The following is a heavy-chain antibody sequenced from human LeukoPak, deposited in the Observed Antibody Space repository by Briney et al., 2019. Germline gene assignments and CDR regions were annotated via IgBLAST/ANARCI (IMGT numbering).Heavy chain of an antibody. CDR1: GYIFTSYG. Sequence: ASVTVSCKASGYIFTSYGISWVRQAPGQGLEWMGWISVHNGYTRYAQKLQGRVTMTTDTSTSTAYMDLRSLRSDDTAVYYCARDMRHYRNYDSTGYYFNFEYWGQGTLVTVST. V-gene: IGHV1-18*01. J-gene: IGHJ4*02. D-gene: IGHD3-22*01. CDR2: ISVHNGYT. CDR3: ARDMRHYRNYDSTGYYFNFEY.